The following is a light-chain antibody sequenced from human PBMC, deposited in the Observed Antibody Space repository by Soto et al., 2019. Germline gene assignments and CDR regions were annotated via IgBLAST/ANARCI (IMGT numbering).Light chain of an antibody. CDR3: LLDYAYFWA. Sequence: DIQMTHSPSSLSASVGDRVTMTSRASQSISSYLNWYQQKPGKAPKLLICAASSLQSGVPSRFSGSGSGRDFTLTISSLQPEDFATYYCLLDYAYFWAFGQGTKVDIK. CDR2: AAS. V-gene: IGKV1-39*01. J-gene: IGKJ1*01. CDR1: QSISSY.